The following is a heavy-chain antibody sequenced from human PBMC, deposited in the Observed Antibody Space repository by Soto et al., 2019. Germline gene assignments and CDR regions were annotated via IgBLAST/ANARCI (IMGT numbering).Heavy chain of an antibody. CDR1: GFTLSDYY. J-gene: IGHJ6*02. CDR3: ARLHQDHYYTMDV. V-gene: IGHV3-11*05. Sequence: QVQLAESGGDLVKPGGSLRLSCVVSGFTLSDYYMTWIRQAPGKGLEWVSYISISGNYTNYADSVKGRFTISRDSTNNSLYLQMNSLRAEDTAVYYCARLHQDHYYTMDVWGQGTMVTVSS. D-gene: IGHD2-2*01. CDR2: ISISGNYT.